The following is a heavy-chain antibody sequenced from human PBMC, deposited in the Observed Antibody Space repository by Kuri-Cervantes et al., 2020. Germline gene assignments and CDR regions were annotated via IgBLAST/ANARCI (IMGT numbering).Heavy chain of an antibody. Sequence: SQTLSLTCAVSGGSISSGGYSWSWIRQPPGKGLEWIGYIYHSGSTYYNPSLKSRVTLSLDGSKNQVSLKLSSVTAADTAVYYCARDMLGYDSSGYYSDFKSYGMDVWGQGTTVTVSS. V-gene: IGHV4-30-2*01. CDR3: ARDMLGYDSSGYYSDFKSYGMDV. D-gene: IGHD3-22*01. CDR2: IYHSGST. CDR1: GGSISSGGYS. J-gene: IGHJ6*02.